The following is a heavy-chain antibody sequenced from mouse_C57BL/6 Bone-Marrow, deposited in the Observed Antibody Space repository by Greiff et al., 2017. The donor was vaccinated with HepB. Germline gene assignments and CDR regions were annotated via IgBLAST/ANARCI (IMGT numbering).Heavy chain of an antibody. Sequence: QVQLQQPGTELVKPGASVKLSCKASGYTFPSYWTHWVKQRPGQGLEWIGNINPSNGGTNYNEKFKSKATLTVDKSSRTAYMQLSNLTSEDSAVYDCARVPLTGTGFAYWGQGTLVTVSA. CDR2: INPSNGGT. D-gene: IGHD4-1*01. V-gene: IGHV1-53*01. CDR3: ARVPLTGTGFAY. CDR1: GYTFPSYW. J-gene: IGHJ3*01.